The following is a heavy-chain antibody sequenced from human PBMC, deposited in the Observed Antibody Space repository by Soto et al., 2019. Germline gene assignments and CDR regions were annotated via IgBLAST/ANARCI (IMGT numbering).Heavy chain of an antibody. D-gene: IGHD2-2*01. J-gene: IGHJ6*02. CDR3: ASSRYCISTSCHPSSFGYYYYGMDV. CDR1: GYAFTWFN. Sequence: ASVKVSCKASGYAFTWFNIHWVRQAPGQRLEWMGWINAGNGNTKYSQKFQGRVTFTRDTSANTAYMELSSLISEDTAVYYCASSRYCISTSCHPSSFGYYYYGMDVWGQGTTVTVSS. CDR2: INAGNGNT. V-gene: IGHV1-3*01.